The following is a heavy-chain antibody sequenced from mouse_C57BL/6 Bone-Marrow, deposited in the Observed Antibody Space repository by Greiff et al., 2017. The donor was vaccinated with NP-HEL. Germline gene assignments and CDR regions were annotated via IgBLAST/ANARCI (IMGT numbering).Heavy chain of an antibody. J-gene: IGHJ4*01. CDR3: ARKGYYDYDGAMDY. CDR1: GYTFTSYW. V-gene: IGHV1-69*01. Sequence: QVQLQQPGAELVMPGASVKLSCKASGYTFTSYWMHWVKQRPGQGLEWIGEIDPSDSYTNYNQKFKGKSTLTVDKSSSTAYMQLSSLTSEDSAVYYCARKGYYDYDGAMDYWGQGTSVTVSS. CDR2: IDPSDSYT. D-gene: IGHD2-4*01.